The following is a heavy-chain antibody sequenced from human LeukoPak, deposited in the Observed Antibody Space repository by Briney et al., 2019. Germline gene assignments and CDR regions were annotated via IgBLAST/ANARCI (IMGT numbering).Heavy chain of an antibody. Sequence: PSETLSLTCSVSGASVSSDYWNWIRQSPGRGLEWIGYTHYRGDINYNPSLKSRLTMSVDASSNQVSLKLSSVTAADTAVYYCARGLSLWSLQLRPFDYWGQGTLVTVSS. CDR2: THYRGDI. D-gene: IGHD5-24*01. CDR1: GASVSSDY. CDR3: ARGLSLWSLQLRPFDY. V-gene: IGHV4-59*02. J-gene: IGHJ4*02.